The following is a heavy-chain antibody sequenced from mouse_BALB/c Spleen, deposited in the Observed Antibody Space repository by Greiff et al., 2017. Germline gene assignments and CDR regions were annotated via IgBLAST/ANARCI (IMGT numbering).Heavy chain of an antibody. D-gene: IGHD2-12*01. CDR2: ILPGSGST. V-gene: IGHV1-9*01. J-gene: IGHJ3*01. Sequence: QVQLQQSGAELMKPGASVKISCKATGYTFSSYWIEWVKQRPGHGLEWIGEILPGSGSTYYNEMFKGKATFTADTSSNTAYMQLSSLTSEDSAVYYCARGGRRKFADWGQGTLVTVSA. CDR1: GYTFSSYW. CDR3: ARGGRRKFAD.